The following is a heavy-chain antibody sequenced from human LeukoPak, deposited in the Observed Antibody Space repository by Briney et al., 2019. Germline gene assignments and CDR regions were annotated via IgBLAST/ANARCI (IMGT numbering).Heavy chain of an antibody. J-gene: IGHJ4*02. CDR3: AKDRGHSSGWYNFFDY. Sequence: GGSLRLSCAASGFTFSSYWMSSVGLAPGKGLEWVSGISGSGDLTYHADSVKGRFTISRDNSRNTVYLKMNSLRAEDTAVYYCAKDRGHSSGWYNFFDYWGQGTLVTVPS. D-gene: IGHD6-19*01. V-gene: IGHV3-23*01. CDR2: ISGSGDLT. CDR1: GFTFSSYW.